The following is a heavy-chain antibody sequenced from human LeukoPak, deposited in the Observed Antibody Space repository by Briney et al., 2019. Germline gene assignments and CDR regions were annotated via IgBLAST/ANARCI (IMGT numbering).Heavy chain of an antibody. CDR3: ARGGFLDF. V-gene: IGHV3-7*03. CDR2: IKQDGSDE. J-gene: IGHJ4*02. D-gene: IGHD2/OR15-2a*01. Sequence: GGSLRLSCVVCGFTFSGFRMTWVRQAPGKGLEWVADIKQDGSDEYYVDSVKGRFTISRDNAKSSLYLQMNSLTAEDTAVYYCARGGFLDFWGQGTLVTVSS. CDR1: GFTFSGFR.